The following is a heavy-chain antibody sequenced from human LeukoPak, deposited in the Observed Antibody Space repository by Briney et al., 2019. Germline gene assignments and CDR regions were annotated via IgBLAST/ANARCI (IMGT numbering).Heavy chain of an antibody. J-gene: IGHJ1*01. CDR1: GGSFSGYY. D-gene: IGHD4-23*01. CDR3: ASTTVVTQTEYFQH. V-gene: IGHV4-34*01. Sequence: SETLSLTCAVYGGSFSGYYWSWIRQPPGKGLEWIGEINHSGSTNYNPSLKSRVTISVDTSKNQFSLKLSSVTAADTAVYYCASTTVVTQTEYFQHWGQGTLVTVSA. CDR2: INHSGST.